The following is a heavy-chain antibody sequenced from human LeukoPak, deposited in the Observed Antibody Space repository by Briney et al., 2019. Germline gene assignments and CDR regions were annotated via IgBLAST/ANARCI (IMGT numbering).Heavy chain of an antibody. Sequence: AASVKASCKASGYTFTSYGISWVRQAPGQGLEWMGWISAYNGNTNYAQKLQGRVTMTTDTSTSTAYMELRSLRSDDTAVYYCARESGYDFWSGYYSGPRDYYYYMDVWGKGTTVTVSS. CDR2: ISAYNGNT. D-gene: IGHD3-3*01. CDR1: GYTFTSYG. V-gene: IGHV1-18*01. J-gene: IGHJ6*03. CDR3: ARESGYDFWSGYYSGPRDYYYYMDV.